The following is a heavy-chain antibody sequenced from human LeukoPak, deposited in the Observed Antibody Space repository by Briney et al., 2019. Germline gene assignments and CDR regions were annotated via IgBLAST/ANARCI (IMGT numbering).Heavy chain of an antibody. V-gene: IGHV3-23*01. J-gene: IGHJ4*02. CDR2: ITSSGGST. Sequence: GGSLRLSCAASQFIFSTYAMSWVRQPPGKGLEWVSGITSSGGSTYYADSVRGRFTISRDNSKNTLSLQMNSLRVDYCAKDPPRAAWFSAGYTNYGDWGQGTLVTVSS. D-gene: IGHD4/OR15-4a*01. CDR1: QFIFSTYA. CDR3: RAAWFSAGYTNYGD.